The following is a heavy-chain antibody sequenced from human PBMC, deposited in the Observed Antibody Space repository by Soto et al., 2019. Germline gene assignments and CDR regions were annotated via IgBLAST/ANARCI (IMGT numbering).Heavy chain of an antibody. V-gene: IGHV1-8*01. D-gene: IGHD1-1*01. CDR3: VRGFGRGWNTGRYNRFDF. Sequence: ASVKVSCKTSGYTFTNFDVNWVRQAAGQWLEWMVWMGPNSENKGYAQKFQGIVSMTRDTSITTAYMETSSLRSEDTAVYYCVRGFGRGWNTGRYNRFDFWGRGTLVTVSS. CDR1: GYTFTNFD. CDR2: MGPNSENK. J-gene: IGHJ5*01.